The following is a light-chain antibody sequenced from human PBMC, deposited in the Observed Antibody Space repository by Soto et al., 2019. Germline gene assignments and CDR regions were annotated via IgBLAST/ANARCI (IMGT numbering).Light chain of an antibody. V-gene: IGKV3-15*01. CDR2: GAS. J-gene: IGKJ4*01. CDR3: QQYNNWPVALT. CDR1: QSVSSK. Sequence: EIVLTQSPATLSVSPGDRATLSCRASQSVSSKLDWYQQKPGQAPRVLIYGASTRATGIPARFSGSGSGTEFTLTISSLQSEDFAVYYCQQYNNWPVALTFGGGTKVEIK.